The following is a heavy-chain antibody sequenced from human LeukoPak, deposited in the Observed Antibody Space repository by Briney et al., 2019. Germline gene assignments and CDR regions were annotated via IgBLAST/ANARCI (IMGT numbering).Heavy chain of an antibody. J-gene: IGHJ6*02. V-gene: IGHV1-18*01. Sequence: ASVKVSCKASGYTFTSYGISWVRQAPGQGLEWMGWISAYNGNTNYAQKLQGRVTMTTDTSTSTAYMELRSLRSDDTAVYYCARQCCSGGSCCDGMDVWGQGTTVTVSS. CDR1: GYTFTSYG. D-gene: IGHD2-15*01. CDR2: ISAYNGNT. CDR3: ARQCCSGGSCCDGMDV.